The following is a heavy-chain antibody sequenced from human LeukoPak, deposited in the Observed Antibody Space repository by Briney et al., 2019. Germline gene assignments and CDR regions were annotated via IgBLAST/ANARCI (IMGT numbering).Heavy chain of an antibody. V-gene: IGHV3-23*01. CDR1: GFTFSTFG. D-gene: IGHD3-10*01. Sequence: GGSLRFSCAASGFTFSTFGMGWVRQAQGKGLEWGSTIGGGGGSTSYADSGKGRFTIDRDTSKTTLYLQMNSLRAEDTTVYYCAKDPRLMVRGVIRSNWFDPWGQGTLVTVSS. CDR2: IGGGGGST. CDR3: AKDPRLMVRGVIRSNWFDP. J-gene: IGHJ5*02.